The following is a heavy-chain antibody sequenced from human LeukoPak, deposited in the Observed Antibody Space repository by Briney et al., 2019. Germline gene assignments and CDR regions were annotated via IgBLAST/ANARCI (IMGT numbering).Heavy chain of an antibody. D-gene: IGHD5-18*01. V-gene: IGHV1-24*01. CDR2: FDPEDGET. CDR1: GYTLTELS. J-gene: IGHJ4*02. CDR3: ATALLLDTAMVDFDY. Sequence: GASVKVPCKVSGYTLTELSMHWVRQAPGKGLEWMGGFDPEDGETIYAQKFQGRVTMTEDTSTYTAYMELSSLRSEDTAVYYCATALLLDTAMVDFDYWGQRTLVTVSS.